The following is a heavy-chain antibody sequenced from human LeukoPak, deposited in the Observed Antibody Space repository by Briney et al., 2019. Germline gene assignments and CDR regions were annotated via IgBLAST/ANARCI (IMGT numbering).Heavy chain of an antibody. J-gene: IGHJ6*04. CDR1: GGSISSYY. CDR3: AREPHSMKYYYGSGSLAGILDV. V-gene: IGHV4-59*01. Sequence: SETLSLTCTVSGGSISSYYWSWIRQPAGKGLEWIGYIYYSGSSNYNPSLKSRVTISVDTSKNQFSLRLSSVTAADTAVYYCAREPHSMKYYYGSGSLAGILDVWGKGTTVTVSS. D-gene: IGHD3-10*01. CDR2: IYYSGSS.